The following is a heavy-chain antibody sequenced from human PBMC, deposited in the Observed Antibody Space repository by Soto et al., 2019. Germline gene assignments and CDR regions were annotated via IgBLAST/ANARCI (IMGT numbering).Heavy chain of an antibody. CDR1: GGTFSNYA. V-gene: IGHV1-69*12. Sequence: QVQLVQSGAEVKKPGSSVKVSCKVSGGTFSNYAIDWVRLAPGHGLEWMGGIGPSFGTTYYTPKFQARATIIADDSTTTAYLEMSSLRFHDTAIYYCARVEAVAGLSNYHGLDVWGQGTEVTVSS. D-gene: IGHD6-19*01. J-gene: IGHJ6*02. CDR3: ARVEAVAGLSNYHGLDV. CDR2: IGPSFGTT.